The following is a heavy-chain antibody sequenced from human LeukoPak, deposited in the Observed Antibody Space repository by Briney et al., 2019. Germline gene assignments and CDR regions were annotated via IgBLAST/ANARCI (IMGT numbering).Heavy chain of an antibody. CDR1: GYSISSGYY. Sequence: SETLSLTCAVSGYSISSGYYWGWIRQPPGKGLEWIGSIYHSGSTYYNPSLKSRVTISVDTSKDQFSLKLSSVTAADTAVYYCARDISGGVYGDYGWGQGTLVTVSS. CDR2: IYHSGST. CDR3: ARDISGGVYGDYG. J-gene: IGHJ4*02. V-gene: IGHV4-38-2*02. D-gene: IGHD4-17*01.